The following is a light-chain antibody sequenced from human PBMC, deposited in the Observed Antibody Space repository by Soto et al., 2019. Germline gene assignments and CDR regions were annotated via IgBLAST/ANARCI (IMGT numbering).Light chain of an antibody. CDR3: QVWDSSSDHVYV. CDR1: NIGSKS. V-gene: IGLV3-21*02. CDR2: DDS. J-gene: IGLJ1*01. Sequence: SYELTQPPSVSVAPGQTARITCGGNNIGSKSVHWYQQKPGQAPLLVVYDDSDRPPGIPERFSGSNSGNTATLTIGRVEAGDEADYYCQVWDSSSDHVYVFGTGTKLTVL.